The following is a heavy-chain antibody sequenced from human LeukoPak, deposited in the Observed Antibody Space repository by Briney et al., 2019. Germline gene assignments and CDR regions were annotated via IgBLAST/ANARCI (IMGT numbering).Heavy chain of an antibody. CDR3: ARGLGLLLWFGELLPHHAFDI. CDR1: GYTFTSYD. D-gene: IGHD3-10*01. CDR2: MNPNSGNT. J-gene: IGHJ3*02. V-gene: IGHV1-8*03. Sequence: GASVKVSCKASGYTFTSYDINWVRQATGQGPEWMGWMNPNSGNTGYAQKFQGRVTITRNTSISTAYMELSSLRSEDTAVYYCARGLGLLLWFGELLPHHAFDIWGQGTMVTVSS.